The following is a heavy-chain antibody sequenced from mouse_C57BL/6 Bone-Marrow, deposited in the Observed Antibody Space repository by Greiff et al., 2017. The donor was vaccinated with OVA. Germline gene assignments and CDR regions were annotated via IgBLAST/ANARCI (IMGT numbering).Heavy chain of an antibody. CDR3: ARLIYYDYGGVDY. CDR1: GYTFPSYW. J-gene: IGHJ2*01. D-gene: IGHD2-4*01. Sequence: QVQLQQPGAELVKPGASVKLSCKASGYTFPSYWMHWVQQRPGRGLEWIGRIDPTSGGTKYNEQFKSKATMTVDNHSSTAYMKLSILTSEDSAVYYCARLIYYDYGGVDYGGQGTTLTVSS. CDR2: IDPTSGGT. V-gene: IGHV1-72*01.